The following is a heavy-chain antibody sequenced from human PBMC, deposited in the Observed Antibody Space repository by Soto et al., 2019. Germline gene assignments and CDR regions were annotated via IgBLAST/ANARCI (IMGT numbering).Heavy chain of an antibody. Sequence: SETLSLTCTVSGGSISSYYWSWIRQPPGKGLEWIGYIYYSGSTNYNPSLKSRVTISVDTSKNQFSLKLSSVTAADTAVYYCARDLPGRDDYIWGSLQPPDYWGQGTLVPVAS. J-gene: IGHJ4*02. CDR3: ARDLPGRDDYIWGSLQPPDY. V-gene: IGHV4-59*12. CDR2: IYYSGST. D-gene: IGHD3-16*01. CDR1: GGSISSYY.